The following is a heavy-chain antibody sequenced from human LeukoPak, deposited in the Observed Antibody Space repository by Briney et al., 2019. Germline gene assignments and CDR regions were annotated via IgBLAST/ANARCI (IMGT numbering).Heavy chain of an antibody. V-gene: IGHV1-18*01. Sequence: GASVKVSCKASGYTFTSYGISWVRQAPGQGLEWMGWISAYNGNTNYAQKLQGRVTMTTDTSTSTAYMELRSLRSDDTAVYYCARPRDYGDYEGFVAFDIWGQGTMVTVSS. CDR2: ISAYNGNT. D-gene: IGHD4-17*01. CDR3: ARPRDYGDYEGFVAFDI. J-gene: IGHJ3*02. CDR1: GYTFTSYG.